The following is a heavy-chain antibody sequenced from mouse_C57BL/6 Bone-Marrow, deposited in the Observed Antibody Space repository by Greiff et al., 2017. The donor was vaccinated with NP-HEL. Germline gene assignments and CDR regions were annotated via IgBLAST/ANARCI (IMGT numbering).Heavy chain of an antibody. V-gene: IGHV2-3*01. D-gene: IGHD1-1*01. Sequence: QVQLQQSGPGLVAPSQSLSITCTVSGFSLTSYGVSWVRQPPGKGLEWLGVIWGDGSTNYHSALISRLSISKDNSKSQVFLKLNSLQTDDTATYYCAKQGTITTVVEDYAMDYWGQGTSVTVSS. CDR3: AKQGTITTVVEDYAMDY. CDR2: IWGDGST. J-gene: IGHJ4*01. CDR1: GFSLTSYG.